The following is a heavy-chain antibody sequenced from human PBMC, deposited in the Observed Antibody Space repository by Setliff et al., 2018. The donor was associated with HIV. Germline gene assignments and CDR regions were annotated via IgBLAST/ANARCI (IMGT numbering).Heavy chain of an antibody. CDR2: ITSRSSYM. CDR1: GFTFSSYS. V-gene: IGHV3-21*01. D-gene: IGHD5-18*01. CDR3: ARDGYSYGFFDY. J-gene: IGHJ4*02. Sequence: GGSLRLSCAASGFTFSSYSMNWVRQAPGKGLEWVSSITSRSSYMYYADSVKGRFTISRDNAKNSLYLQMNSLRAEDTAVYYCARDGYSYGFFDYWGQGTLVTVAS.